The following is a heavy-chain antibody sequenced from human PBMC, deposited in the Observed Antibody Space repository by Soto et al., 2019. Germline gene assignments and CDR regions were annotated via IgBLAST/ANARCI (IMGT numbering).Heavy chain of an antibody. Sequence: PSETLSLTCTVSGGSISSYYWSWIRQPAGKGLEWIGRIYTSGSTNYNPSLKSRVTMSVDTSKNQFSLKLSSVTAADTAVYYCARDLEYCSGGSCYSAFDYWGQGTLVNVS. CDR1: GGSISSYY. V-gene: IGHV4-4*07. D-gene: IGHD2-15*01. CDR2: IYTSGST. J-gene: IGHJ4*02. CDR3: ARDLEYCSGGSCYSAFDY.